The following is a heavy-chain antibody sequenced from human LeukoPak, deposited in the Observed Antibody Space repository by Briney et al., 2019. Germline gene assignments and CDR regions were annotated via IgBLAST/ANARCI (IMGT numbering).Heavy chain of an antibody. CDR3: ARHSFGVLIIRHFDY. CDR1: GYTFTSYG. CDR2: ISAYNGNT. V-gene: IGHV1-18*01. Sequence: ASVKVSCKASGYTFTSYGISWARQAPGQGLEWMGWISAYNGNTNYAQKLQGRVTMTTDTSTSTAYMELRSLRSDDTAVYYCARHSFGVLIIRHFDYWGQGTLVTVSS. D-gene: IGHD3-3*01. J-gene: IGHJ4*02.